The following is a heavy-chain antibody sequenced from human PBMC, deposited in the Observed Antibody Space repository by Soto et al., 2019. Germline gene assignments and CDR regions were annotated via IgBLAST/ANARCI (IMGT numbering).Heavy chain of an antibody. CDR1: GFTFSSYG. V-gene: IGHV3-30*03. D-gene: IGHD2-2*01. Sequence: GGSLRLSCAASGFTFSSYGMHWVRQAPGKGLEWVAVISYDGSNKYYADSVKGRFTISRDNSKNTLYLQMNSLRAEDTAVYYCVRGFCSTTSCTSLAYWGQGTLVTVSS. J-gene: IGHJ4*02. CDR2: ISYDGSNK. CDR3: VRGFCSTTSCTSLAY.